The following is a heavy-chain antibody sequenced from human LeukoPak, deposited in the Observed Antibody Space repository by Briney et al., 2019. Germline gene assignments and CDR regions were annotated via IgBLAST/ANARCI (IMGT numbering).Heavy chain of an antibody. CDR1: GYSFTNYW. Sequence: GESLKISCTGSGYSFTNYWIGWVRQMPGEGLEWMGIIYPDDSDTRYRPPFQGQVTISADKSIATAYLQWSSLKASDTAMYYCARLQYSNGYVDYWGQGTLVTVSS. CDR2: IYPDDSDT. D-gene: IGHD5-18*01. J-gene: IGHJ4*02. V-gene: IGHV5-51*01. CDR3: ARLQYSNGYVDY.